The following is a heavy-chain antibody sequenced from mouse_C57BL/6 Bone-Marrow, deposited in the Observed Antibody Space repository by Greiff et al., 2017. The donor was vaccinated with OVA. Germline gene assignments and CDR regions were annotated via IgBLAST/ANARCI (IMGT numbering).Heavy chain of an antibody. CDR3: TSYGNCDY. Sequence: EVQLQQSGAELVRPGASVKLSCTASGFNIKDDYMHWVKQRPEQGLEWIGWIDPENGDTEYASKFQGTATITAVTSSNTAYLQLSSLTSEDTAVYYCTSYGNCDYWGQGTTLTVSS. CDR1: GFNIKDDY. V-gene: IGHV14-4*01. D-gene: IGHD2-1*01. CDR2: IDPENGDT. J-gene: IGHJ2*01.